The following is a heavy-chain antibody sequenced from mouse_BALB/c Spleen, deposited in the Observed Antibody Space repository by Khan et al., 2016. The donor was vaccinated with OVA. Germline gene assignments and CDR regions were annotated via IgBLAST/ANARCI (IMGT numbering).Heavy chain of an antibody. CDR1: GISITTGNYR. Sequence: VQLQQSGPGLVKPSQTVSLTCTVTGISITTGNYRWSWIRQFLGHKLEWIGNIYYSGTITYNPSLTSRTTITRDTSKSQFFLEMNSLTAEDTATYFCARDDGSLYWYFDVWGAGTTVTVSS. V-gene: IGHV3-5*02. CDR2: IYYSGTI. CDR3: ARDDGSLYWYFDV. D-gene: IGHD1-1*01. J-gene: IGHJ1*01.